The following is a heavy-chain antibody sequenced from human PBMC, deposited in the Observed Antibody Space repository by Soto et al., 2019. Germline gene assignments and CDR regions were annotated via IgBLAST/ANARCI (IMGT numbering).Heavy chain of an antibody. CDR3: ARAPLVLPYCISTSCYVGYFDY. V-gene: IGHV4-31*03. D-gene: IGHD2-2*01. CDR1: GGSISSGGYY. J-gene: IGHJ4*02. CDR2: IYYSGST. Sequence: QVQLQESGPGLVKPSQTLSLTCTVSGGSISSGGYYWSWIRQHPGKGLEWIGYIYYSGSTYYNPSLKSRVTISVDTSKNQFSLKLSSVTAADTAVYYCARAPLVLPYCISTSCYVGYFDYWGQGTLVTVSS.